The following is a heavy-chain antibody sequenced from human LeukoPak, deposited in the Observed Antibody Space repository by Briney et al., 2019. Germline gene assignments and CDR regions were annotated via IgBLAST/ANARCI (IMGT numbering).Heavy chain of an antibody. CDR3: ARGGYSIGYDR. CDR1: GYTFSTHD. CDR2: ISGYNGNT. Sequence: GSVTESRKASGYTFSTHDITWVRQAPGQGLEWMGWISGYNGNTNYAQKFQGRVTVTTDTSTTTAYMELRSLRVDDTAVYYCARGGYSIGYDRWGRRTLV. J-gene: IGHJ5*02. D-gene: IGHD5-18*01. V-gene: IGHV1-18*01.